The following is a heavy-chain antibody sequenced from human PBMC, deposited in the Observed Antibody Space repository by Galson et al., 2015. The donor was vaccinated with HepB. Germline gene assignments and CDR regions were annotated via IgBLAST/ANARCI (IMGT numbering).Heavy chain of an antibody. J-gene: IGHJ6*03. Sequence: SLRLSCAASGFTFSSYSMNWVRQAPGKGLEWVSSISSSSSYIYYADSVKGRFTISRDNAKNSLYLQMNSLRAEDTAVYYCARDEVLRFLEWLGYMDVWGKGTTVTVSS. CDR1: GFTFSSYS. V-gene: IGHV3-21*01. CDR2: ISSSSSYI. CDR3: ARDEVLRFLEWLGYMDV. D-gene: IGHD3-3*01.